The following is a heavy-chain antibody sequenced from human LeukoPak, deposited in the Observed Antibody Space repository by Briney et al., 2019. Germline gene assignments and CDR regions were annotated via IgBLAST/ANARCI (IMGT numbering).Heavy chain of an antibody. J-gene: IGHJ4*02. D-gene: IGHD1-26*01. CDR2: IYYSGST. CDR1: GGSISSSSYY. Sequence: SETLSLTCTVSGGSISSSSYYWGWIRQPPGKGLEWIGSIYYSGSTYYNPSLKSRVTISVDTSKNQFSLKLSSVTAADTAVYYCARGLGATTALASDYWGQGTLVTVSS. V-gene: IGHV4-39*01. CDR3: ARGLGATTALASDY.